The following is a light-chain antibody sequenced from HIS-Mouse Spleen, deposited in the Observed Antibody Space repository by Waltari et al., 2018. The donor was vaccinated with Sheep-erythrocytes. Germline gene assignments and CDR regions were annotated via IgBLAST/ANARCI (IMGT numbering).Light chain of an antibody. CDR3: SSYTSSSTVV. Sequence: QSALTQPASVSGSPGQSITISCTGTSSDVGGYNYVSWYQPHPGKAPKLMIYEVSNRPAGVSKRVSGSKSGNTASLTISGLQAEDEADYYCSSYTSSSTVVFGGGTKLTVL. CDR2: EVS. CDR1: SSDVGGYNY. J-gene: IGLJ2*01. V-gene: IGLV2-14*01.